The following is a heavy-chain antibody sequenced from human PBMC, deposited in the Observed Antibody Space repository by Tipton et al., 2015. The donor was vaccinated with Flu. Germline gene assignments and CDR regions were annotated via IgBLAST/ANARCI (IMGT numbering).Heavy chain of an antibody. CDR1: GGSLSSFY. CDR3: ARGSGSGTFVIFDF. J-gene: IGHJ4*02. D-gene: IGHD3-10*01. CDR2: IYSSGST. Sequence: GLVKPSETLSLTCTVSGGSLSSFYWSWIRQPAGKGLEWIGRIYSSGSTNVSPSFKSRLTMSVEASTNQFSLTLSSVTTADTAIYYCARGSGSGTFVIFDFWGQGTLVTFSS. V-gene: IGHV4-4*07.